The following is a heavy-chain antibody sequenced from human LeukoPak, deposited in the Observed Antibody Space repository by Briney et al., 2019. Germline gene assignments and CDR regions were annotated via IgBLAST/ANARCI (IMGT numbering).Heavy chain of an antibody. Sequence: GGSLRLSCAASGFTFSSYWMSWVRQAPGKGLEWVANIKEDGSEKYYVDSVKGRFTISRDNAKNSLFLQMNSLRAEDTAVYYCARRGLYYGSPEYYFDYWGQGTLVTVSS. V-gene: IGHV3-7*01. J-gene: IGHJ4*02. CDR2: IKEDGSEK. D-gene: IGHD3-10*01. CDR1: GFTFSSYW. CDR3: ARRGLYYGSPEYYFDY.